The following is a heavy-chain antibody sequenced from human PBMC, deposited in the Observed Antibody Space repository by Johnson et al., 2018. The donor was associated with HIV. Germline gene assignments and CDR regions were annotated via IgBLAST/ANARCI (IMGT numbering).Heavy chain of an antibody. CDR3: ARDRCYDAFDI. CDR1: GFTFDDYA. CDR2: ISWNSDSI. Sequence: VQLVESGGGLVQPGRSLRLSCAASGFTFDDYAMHWVRQAPGKGLEWVSGISWNSDSIGYADSVKGRFTISRDNAKNSLYLQMNSLRAEDTAVYFCARDRCYDAFDIWGQGTMVTVSS. V-gene: IGHV3-9*01. J-gene: IGHJ3*02.